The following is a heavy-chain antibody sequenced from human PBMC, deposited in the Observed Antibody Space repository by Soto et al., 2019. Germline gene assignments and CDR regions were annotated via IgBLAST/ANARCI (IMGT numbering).Heavy chain of an antibody. J-gene: IGHJ6*03. CDR1: GFTFSSYW. CDR2: IKQDGSEK. D-gene: IGHD6-13*01. CDR3: VAAAGTFYYYYMDV. Sequence: EVQLVESGGGLVQPGGSLRLSCAASGFTFSSYWMSWVRQAPGKGLEWVANIKQDGSEKYYVDSVKGRFTISRDNAKNSLYLQMNSLRAEDTAVYYCVAAAGTFYYYYMDVWGKGTTVIVSS. V-gene: IGHV3-7*01.